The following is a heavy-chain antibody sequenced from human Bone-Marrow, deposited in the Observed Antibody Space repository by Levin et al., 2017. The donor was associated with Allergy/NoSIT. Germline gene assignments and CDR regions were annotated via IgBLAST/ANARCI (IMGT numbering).Heavy chain of an antibody. CDR1: GASISIGGYY. CDR3: TKSASGYISSWFDR. D-gene: IGHD6-13*01. Sequence: PSETLSLTCSVSGASISIGGYYWSWVRQHPGKGLEWIGSIYYNGATSYLPSLRSRVTISLDTSNNQFALRLRSVTDADTAVYYCTKSASGYISSWFDRWGQGTLVFVSS. CDR2: IYYNGAT. J-gene: IGHJ5*02. V-gene: IGHV4-31*03.